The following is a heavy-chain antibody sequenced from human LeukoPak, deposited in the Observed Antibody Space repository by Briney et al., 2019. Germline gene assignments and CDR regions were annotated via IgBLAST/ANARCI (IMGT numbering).Heavy chain of an antibody. V-gene: IGHV4-4*07. CDR3: ARHLTAGNLYQYYDFWSGPCYFDY. Sequence: PSETLSLTCTVSGDSISNYYWSWIRQPAGKGLEWIGRIYTSGSTNYNPSLKSRVTMSVDTSKNQFSLKLSSVTAADTAVYYCARHLTAGNLYQYYDFWSGPCYFDYWGQGTLVTVSS. J-gene: IGHJ4*02. CDR1: GDSISNYY. D-gene: IGHD3-3*01. CDR2: IYTSGST.